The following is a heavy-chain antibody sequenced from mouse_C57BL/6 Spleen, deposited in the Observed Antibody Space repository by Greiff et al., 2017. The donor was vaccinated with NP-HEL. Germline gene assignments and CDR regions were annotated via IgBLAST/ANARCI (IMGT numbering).Heavy chain of an antibody. CDR3: ARRFELPYAMDY. V-gene: IGHV5-9*01. D-gene: IGHD2-1*01. CDR1: GFTFSSYT. J-gene: IGHJ4*01. Sequence: EVQRVESGGGLVEPGGSLKLSCAASGFTFSSYTMSWVRQTPEKRLEWVATISGGGGNTYYPDSVKGRFTISRDNAKNTLYLQMSSLRSEDTALYYCARRFELPYAMDYWGQGTSVTVSS. CDR2: ISGGGGNT.